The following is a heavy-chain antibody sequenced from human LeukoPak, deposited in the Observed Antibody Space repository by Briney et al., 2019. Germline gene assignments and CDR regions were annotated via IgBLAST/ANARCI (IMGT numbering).Heavy chain of an antibody. V-gene: IGHV5-51*01. D-gene: IGHD3-9*01. CDR2: IYPGDSDT. Sequence: GESLKISCKGSGYSFTSYWIGWVRQMPGKGLEWMGIIYPGDSDTRYSPSFQGQVTISADKSISTAYLQWSSLKASDTAMYYCARNILTGYENAEYFQHWGQGTLVTVSS. CDR1: GYSFTSYW. J-gene: IGHJ1*01. CDR3: ARNILTGYENAEYFQH.